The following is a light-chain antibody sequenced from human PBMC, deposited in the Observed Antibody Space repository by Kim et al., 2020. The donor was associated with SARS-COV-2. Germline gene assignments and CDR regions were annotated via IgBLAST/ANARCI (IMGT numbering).Light chain of an antibody. CDR2: DAS. V-gene: IGKV3-11*01. CDR3: QQRVNWPPIT. J-gene: IGKJ5*01. CDR1: QSVSTY. Sequence: APGERATLSCRASQSVSTYLAWYQQKPGQPPRLLIYDASNRATGIPARFSGSGSGTDFTLTISTLEPEDVAMYYCQQRVNWPPITFGQGTRLEIK.